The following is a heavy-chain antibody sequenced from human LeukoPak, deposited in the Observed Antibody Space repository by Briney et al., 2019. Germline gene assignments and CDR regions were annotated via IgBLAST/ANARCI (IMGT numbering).Heavy chain of an antibody. V-gene: IGHV3-23*01. J-gene: IGHJ4*02. CDR3: ATGSYYLFFFDY. Sequence: GGSLRLSCAASGFPFSSYPMSLVRPAPGEGLEWVSAISGKGGSTLYAVPEKGRFTITRDNYKNTLYLQMNSLRAEDTAVYYCATGSYYLFFFDYWGQGTLVTVSS. CDR2: ISGKGGST. CDR1: GFPFSSYP. D-gene: IGHD1-26*01.